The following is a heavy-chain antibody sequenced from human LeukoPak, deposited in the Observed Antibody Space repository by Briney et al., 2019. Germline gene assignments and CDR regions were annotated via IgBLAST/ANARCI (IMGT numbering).Heavy chain of an antibody. CDR2: IYYSGST. D-gene: IGHD3-10*01. CDR1: GGSITSYY. J-gene: IGHJ3*02. CDR3: ARLHRGDDAFDI. Sequence: WETLSLTCTVSGGSITSYYWSWIRQPPGRGLEWIGYIYYSGSTNYNPSLKSRVTISVDTSKNQLSLKLSSVTAADTAVYFCARLHRGDDAFDIWGQGTMVTVSS. V-gene: IGHV4-59*08.